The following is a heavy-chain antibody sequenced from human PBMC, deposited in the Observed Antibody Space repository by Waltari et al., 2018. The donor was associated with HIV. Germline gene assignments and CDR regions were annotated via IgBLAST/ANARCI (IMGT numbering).Heavy chain of an antibody. CDR3: AREADSAYYYYGMDV. CDR1: GLTVSSNT. Sequence: EGQLVESGGGLVQPGGSLRLSCAASGLTVSSNTMSWVRQAPGKGLEWVSVIYSGGSTYYADSVKGRFTISRDNSKNTLYLQMNSLRAEDTAVYYCAREADSAYYYYGMDVWGQGTTVTVSS. J-gene: IGHJ6*02. CDR2: IYSGGST. V-gene: IGHV3-66*02. D-gene: IGHD1-26*01.